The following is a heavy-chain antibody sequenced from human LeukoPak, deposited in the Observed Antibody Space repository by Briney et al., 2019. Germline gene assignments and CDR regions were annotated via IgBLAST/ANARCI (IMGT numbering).Heavy chain of an antibody. D-gene: IGHD5-12*01. J-gene: IGHJ4*02. V-gene: IGHV1-69*06. CDR1: GYTFTSYY. CDR2: IIPIFGTA. CDR3: ARVGKVGDSGYDL. Sequence: SVKVSCTASGYTFTSYYMHWVRQAPGQGLEWMGGIIPIFGTANYAQKFQGRVTITADKSTSTAYMELSSLRSEDTAVYYCARVGKVGDSGYDLWGQGTLVTVSS.